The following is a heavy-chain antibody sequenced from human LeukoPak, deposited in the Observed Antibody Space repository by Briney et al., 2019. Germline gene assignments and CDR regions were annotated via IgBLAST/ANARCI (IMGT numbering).Heavy chain of an antibody. CDR1: GFTFSNYA. Sequence: GGSLRLSCAASGFTFSNYAMAWVRQAPGKGLEWVSAISDSGTNPYYADSVKGRFTVSRAHSKNTLHLQMKILVRQAPADYCCAGQRAGTVIDYWGQGTLVTVSS. CDR3: AGQRAGTVIDY. V-gene: IGHV3-23*01. CDR2: ISDSGTNP. J-gene: IGHJ4*02. D-gene: IGHD6-13*01.